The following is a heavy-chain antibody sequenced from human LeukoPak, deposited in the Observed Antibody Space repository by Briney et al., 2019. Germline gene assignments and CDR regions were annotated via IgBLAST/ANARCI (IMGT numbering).Heavy chain of an antibody. CDR1: GYTFTRYG. CDR3: ARNHSPSPIIAVAGTEDY. Sequence: ASVTVSCKASGYTFTRYGISWVRQAPGQGLEWMGWISGYNANTKYAQKLQGRVTMTTDTSTSTAYMDLRSLRSDDTAVYYCARNHSPSPIIAVAGTEDYWGQGTLVTVSS. D-gene: IGHD6-19*01. CDR2: ISGYNANT. J-gene: IGHJ4*02. V-gene: IGHV1-18*01.